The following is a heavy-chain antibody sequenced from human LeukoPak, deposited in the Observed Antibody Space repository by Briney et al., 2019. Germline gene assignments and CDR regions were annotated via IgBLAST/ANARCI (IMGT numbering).Heavy chain of an antibody. V-gene: IGHV3-21*01. Sequence: GGSLRLSCAASGFTFSSYSMNWVRQAPGKGLEWVSSISSSSSYIYYADSAKGRFTISRDNAKNSLYLQMNSLRAEDTAVYYCARSQRGPAAAFDYWGQGTLVTVSS. CDR3: ARSQRGPAAAFDY. D-gene: IGHD2-2*01. CDR1: GFTFSSYS. CDR2: ISSSSSYI. J-gene: IGHJ4*02.